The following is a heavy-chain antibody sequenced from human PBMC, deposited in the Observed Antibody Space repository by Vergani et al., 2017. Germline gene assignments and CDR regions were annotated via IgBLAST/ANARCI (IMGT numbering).Heavy chain of an antibody. Sequence: QVQLQESGPGLVKPSETLSLTCTVSGGSISSYYWSWFRQPPGKGLEWIGYIYYSGSTNYNPSLKSRVTIAVDTSKNQFSLKLSSVTAADTAVYYCARESNYASPQTDAFDIWGQGTMVTVSS. V-gene: IGHV4-59*01. CDR1: GGSISSYY. J-gene: IGHJ3*02. CDR2: IYYSGST. CDR3: ARESNYASPQTDAFDI. D-gene: IGHD4-11*01.